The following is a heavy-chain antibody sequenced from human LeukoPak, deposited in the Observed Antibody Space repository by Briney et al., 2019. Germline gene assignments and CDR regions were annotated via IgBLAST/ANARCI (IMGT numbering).Heavy chain of an antibody. Sequence: ASVKVSCKASGYTFTGYYMHWVRQAPGQGLEWMGWINPNSGGTNYAQKFQGRVTMTRDTSISTAYMELSRLRSDDTAVYYCARDRIVVVPAAEGHMDVWGKGTTVTVSS. CDR3: ARDRIVVVPAAEGHMDV. V-gene: IGHV1-2*02. CDR1: GYTFTGYY. D-gene: IGHD2-2*01. CDR2: INPNSGGT. J-gene: IGHJ6*03.